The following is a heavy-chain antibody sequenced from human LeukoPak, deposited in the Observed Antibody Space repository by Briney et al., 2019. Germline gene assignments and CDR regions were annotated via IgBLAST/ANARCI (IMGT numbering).Heavy chain of an antibody. V-gene: IGHV1-58*02. CDR3: AAADYGDYGRLDY. CDR2: IVVGSGNT. CDR1: GFTFTSSA. J-gene: IGHJ4*02. D-gene: IGHD4-17*01. Sequence: GASVKVSCRASGFTFTSSAMQWVRQARAQRPEWIGWIVVGSGNTNYAQKFQERVTITRDMSTSTAYMELSSLRSEDTAVHYCAAADYGDYGRLDYWGQGTLVTVSS.